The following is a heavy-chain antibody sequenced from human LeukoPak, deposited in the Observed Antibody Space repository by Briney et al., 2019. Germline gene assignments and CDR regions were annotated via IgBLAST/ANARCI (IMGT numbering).Heavy chain of an antibody. J-gene: IGHJ4*02. V-gene: IGHV3-11*04. CDR2: ISSLSTSI. Sequence: KAGGSLRLSCAASGFTFSGYNMSWIRQAPGKGLEWVSYISSLSTSIYYTDSVKGRFTISRDNAKNSLYLQMNNLRAEDTAVYYCGRDKEDWGQGTLVTVSS. CDR1: GFTFSGYN. CDR3: GRDKED.